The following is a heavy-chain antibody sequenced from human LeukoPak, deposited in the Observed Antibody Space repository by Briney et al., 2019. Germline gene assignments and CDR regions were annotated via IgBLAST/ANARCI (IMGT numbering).Heavy chain of an antibody. Sequence: SEPLSLTCPVSGGSTSNYFCTWLRQSAGKGLEWIGRIHTSGSANYNPSLKSRVSMSVDTSKNQFSLKLSSVTAADTAVYYCARDPEGHGYYFDYWGQGALVTVSS. J-gene: IGHJ4*02. D-gene: IGHD3-3*01. V-gene: IGHV4-4*07. CDR3: ARDPEGHGYYFDY. CDR2: IHTSGSA. CDR1: GGSTSNYF.